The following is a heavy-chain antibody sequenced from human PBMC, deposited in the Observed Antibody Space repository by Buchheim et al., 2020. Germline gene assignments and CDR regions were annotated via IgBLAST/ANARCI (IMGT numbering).Heavy chain of an antibody. Sequence: QVQLVESGGGVVQPGRSLRLSCAASGFTFSSYGMHWVRQAPGKGLEWVAVISYDGSNKYYADSVKGRFTISRDNSKNTLYLQMNSLRAEDTAVYYCAKDLKEVGARTSRFGFPGYWGQGTL. CDR3: AKDLKEVGARTSRFGFPGY. CDR2: ISYDGSNK. CDR1: GFTFSSYG. D-gene: IGHD1-26*01. J-gene: IGHJ4*02. V-gene: IGHV3-30*18.